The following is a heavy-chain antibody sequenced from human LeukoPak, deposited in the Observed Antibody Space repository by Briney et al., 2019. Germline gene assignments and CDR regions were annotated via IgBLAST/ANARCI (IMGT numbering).Heavy chain of an antibody. CDR3: AKDSAITMAHYFDY. J-gene: IGHJ4*02. CDR1: GFTFSSYG. CDR2: IWYDGSNK. Sequence: GGSLRLSCAASGFTFSSYGMNSVRQAPGKGLEWVAVIWYDGSNKYYADSVKGRFTVSRDNSKNTLYLQKNSLRAEDTAVYYCAKDSAITMAHYFDYWGQGTLVTVSS. D-gene: IGHD3-10*01. V-gene: IGHV3-33*06.